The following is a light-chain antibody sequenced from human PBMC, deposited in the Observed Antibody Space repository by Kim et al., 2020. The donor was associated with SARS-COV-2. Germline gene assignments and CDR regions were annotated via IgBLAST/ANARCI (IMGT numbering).Light chain of an antibody. CDR3: QTWDYTTVP. CDR2: QDN. V-gene: IGLV3-1*01. CDR1: RLGNTY. Sequence: SGCRLGNTYFCWYQQKAGKFHVVGIYQDNKQPSGIPERFSGSNSGNTATLTITGTQPMDEGVYYCQTWDYTTVPFGGGTQLTVL. J-gene: IGLJ2*01.